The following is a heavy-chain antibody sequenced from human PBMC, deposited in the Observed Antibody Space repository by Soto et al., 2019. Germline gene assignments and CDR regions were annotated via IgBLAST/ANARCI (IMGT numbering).Heavy chain of an antibody. J-gene: IGHJ6*02. CDR2: IYYSGST. Sequence: PSETLSLTCTVSGGSISSGGYYWSWIRQHPGKGLEWIGYIYYSGSTYYNPSLKSRVTISVDTSKNQFSLKLSSVTAADTAVYYCARVSISRPRSYYYYGMDVWGQGTTVTVSS. D-gene: IGHD3-16*02. V-gene: IGHV4-31*03. CDR1: GGSISSGGYY. CDR3: ARVSISRPRSYYYYGMDV.